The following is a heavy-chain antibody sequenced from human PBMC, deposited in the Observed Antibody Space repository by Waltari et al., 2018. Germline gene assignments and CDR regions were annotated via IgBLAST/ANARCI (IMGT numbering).Heavy chain of an antibody. CDR2: INPNSVGT. J-gene: IGHJ4*02. V-gene: IGHV1-2*06. CDR3: ARGVATFPSATGY. D-gene: IGHD5-12*01. Sequence: QVQLVQSGAEVKKPGASVKVSCKASGYTFTGYYMHWVRQAPGQGLEWMGRINPNSVGTNDAQKFQGRVTMTRDTSISTAYMELSRLRSDDTAVYYCARGVATFPSATGYWGQGTLVTVSS. CDR1: GYTFTGYY.